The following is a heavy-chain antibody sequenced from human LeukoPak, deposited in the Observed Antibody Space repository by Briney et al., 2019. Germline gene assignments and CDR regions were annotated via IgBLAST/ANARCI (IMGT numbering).Heavy chain of an antibody. D-gene: IGHD6-13*01. V-gene: IGHV3-23*01. CDR2: ISGSGGST. CDR1: GFTFGSYA. J-gene: IGHJ2*01. Sequence: GGSLRLSCAASGFTFGSYAMSWVRQAPGKGLEWVSAISGSGGSTYYADSVKGRFTISRDNSKNTLYLQMNSLRAEDTAVYYCAKSSQSIAAADDWYFDLWGRGTLVTVSS. CDR3: AKSSQSIAAADDWYFDL.